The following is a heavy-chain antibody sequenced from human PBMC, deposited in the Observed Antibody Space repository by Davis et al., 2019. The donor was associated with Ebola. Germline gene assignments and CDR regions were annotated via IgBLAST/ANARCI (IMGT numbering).Heavy chain of an antibody. Sequence: SETLSLTCNVSGGSMTKTFWSWIRQPTGTGLEWIGFIHHTGNTKSNPSLKSRVTVSVDTSRNQFSLKLSSVTAADTAVYYCAGPLDRHNWFDPWGQGTLVTVSS. CDR1: GGSMTKTF. J-gene: IGHJ5*02. V-gene: IGHV4-4*08. D-gene: IGHD1-1*01. CDR2: IHHTGNT. CDR3: AGPLDRHNWFDP.